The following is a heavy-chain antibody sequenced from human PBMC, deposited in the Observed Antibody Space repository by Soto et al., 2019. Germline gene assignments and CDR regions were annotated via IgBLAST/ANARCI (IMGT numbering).Heavy chain of an antibody. CDR3: ARDIAVAGMNFDY. J-gene: IGHJ4*02. Sequence: WSLRLSCAASGFTFSSYAMHWVRQAPGKGLEWVAVISYDGSNKYYADSVKGRFTISRDNSKNTLYLQMNSLRAEDTAVYYCARDIAVAGMNFDYWGQGTLVTVSS. CDR1: GFTFSSYA. D-gene: IGHD6-19*01. V-gene: IGHV3-30-3*01. CDR2: ISYDGSNK.